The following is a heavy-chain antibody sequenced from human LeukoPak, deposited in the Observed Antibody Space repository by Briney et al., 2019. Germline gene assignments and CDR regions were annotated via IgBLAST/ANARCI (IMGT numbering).Heavy chain of an antibody. V-gene: IGHV3-48*02. CDR3: ARILIGSGSYGAFDI. CDR2: ISISSTM. J-gene: IGHJ3*02. Sequence: GGSLRLSCAASGFTFSSYSMNWVRQAPGKGLEWVSYISISSTMNYADSVKGRFTISRDNAKNSLYLQMNSLRDEDTAVYYCARILIGSGSYGAFDIWGQGTMVTVSS. D-gene: IGHD3-10*01. CDR1: GFTFSSYS.